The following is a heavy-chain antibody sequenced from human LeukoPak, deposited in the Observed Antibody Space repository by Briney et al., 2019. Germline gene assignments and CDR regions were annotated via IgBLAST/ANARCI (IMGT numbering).Heavy chain of an antibody. V-gene: IGHV1-24*01. Sequence: GASVKVSCKVSGYTLTELSMHWVRQAPGKGLEWMGGFDPEDGETIYAQKFQGRVTMTEDTSTDTAYMELSSLRSEDTAVYYCATGPPTYYYDSSGPTLSDYWGQGTLVTVSS. D-gene: IGHD3-22*01. J-gene: IGHJ4*02. CDR3: ATGPPTYYYDSSGPTLSDY. CDR2: FDPEDGET. CDR1: GYTLTELS.